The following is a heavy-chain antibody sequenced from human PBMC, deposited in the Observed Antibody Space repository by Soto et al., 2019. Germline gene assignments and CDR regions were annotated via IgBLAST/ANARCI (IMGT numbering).Heavy chain of an antibody. CDR2: IYWDDDK. D-gene: IGHD4-17*01. CDR3: AHRQSYDYGDSDQSENAFDI. Sequence: QITLKESGPTLVKPTQTLTLTCTFSGFSLSTSGVGVGWIRQPPGKALEWLALIYWDDDKRYSPSLKSRLTITKDTAKNQVVLKMTNMDPVDTATYYCAHRQSYDYGDSDQSENAFDIWGQGTMVTVSS. CDR1: GFSLSTSGVG. V-gene: IGHV2-5*02. J-gene: IGHJ3*02.